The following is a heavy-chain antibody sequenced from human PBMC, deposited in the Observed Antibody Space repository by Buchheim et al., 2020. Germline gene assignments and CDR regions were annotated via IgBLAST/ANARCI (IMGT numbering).Heavy chain of an antibody. CDR1: GFTFSSYW. Sequence: EVQLVESGGGLVQPGGSLRLSCAASGFTFSSYWVHWVRQAPGEGLVWVSRIKSDGSGTIYADSVKGRFTISRDNAKNALYLQMNRLRAEDTAVYYCATKGLGTTDFDYWGQGTL. D-gene: IGHD3-16*01. CDR3: ATKGLGTTDFDY. V-gene: IGHV3-74*01. J-gene: IGHJ4*02. CDR2: IKSDGSGT.